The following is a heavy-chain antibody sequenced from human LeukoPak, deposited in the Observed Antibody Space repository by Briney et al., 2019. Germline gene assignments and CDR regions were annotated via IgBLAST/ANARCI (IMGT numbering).Heavy chain of an antibody. V-gene: IGHV1-2*02. Sequence: ASVTVSCTASGYTFTAYYVHWVRQAPGQGLEWMGWITPNSGGTKYAQKFQGRVTMTRDTSISTAYMELSGLRSDDTAVYYCARGFRLSAIEDWFDPWGQGTLVTVSS. CDR2: ITPNSGGT. CDR3: ARGFRLSAIEDWFDP. CDR1: GYTFTAYY. D-gene: IGHD2-2*02. J-gene: IGHJ5*02.